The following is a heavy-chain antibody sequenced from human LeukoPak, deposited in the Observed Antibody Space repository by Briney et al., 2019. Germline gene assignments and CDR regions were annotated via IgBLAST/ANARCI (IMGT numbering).Heavy chain of an antibody. V-gene: IGHV3-23*01. CDR2: ISGTGATT. J-gene: IGHJ4*02. D-gene: IGHD3-10*01. CDR1: GFIFNKYA. Sequence: GGSLRLSRAASGFIFNKYAMSGGRPAPGKGMEWVSSISGTGATTYYADSVKGRFAISRDNSKNTLYLQMSSLRAEDTAVYYCAKDQRFGDLDDYRGQGTLVTVSS. CDR3: AKDQRFGDLDDY.